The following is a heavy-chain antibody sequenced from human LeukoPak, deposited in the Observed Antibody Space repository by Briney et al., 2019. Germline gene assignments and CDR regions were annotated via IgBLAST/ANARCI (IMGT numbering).Heavy chain of an antibody. CDR3: ARNPPATAEFYFDF. Sequence: SETLSLTCTVSGGSISSSSYYWGWIRQPPGKGLEWIGCIYYSGSTYYNPSLKSRVTISVDTSKNQFSLKLSSVTAADTADYYCARNPPATAEFYFDFWGQGTLVTVAS. CDR2: IYYSGST. CDR1: GGSISSSSYY. J-gene: IGHJ4*02. D-gene: IGHD1-14*01. V-gene: IGHV4-39*01.